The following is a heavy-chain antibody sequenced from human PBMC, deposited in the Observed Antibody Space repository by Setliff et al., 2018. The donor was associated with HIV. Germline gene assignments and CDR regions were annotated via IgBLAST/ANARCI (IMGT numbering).Heavy chain of an antibody. Sequence: AGGSLRLSCVASGFTFSRYWMHWVRQAPGQGQVWVSGINNDTTTTTYADSVKGRFSISRDNAKNTLYLQMNGLRGDDTAVYYCARFRSSSGWGQGTQVTVSS. J-gene: IGHJ4*02. V-gene: IGHV3-74*01. CDR1: GFTFSRYW. CDR3: ARFRSSSG. D-gene: IGHD6-6*01. CDR2: INNDTTTT.